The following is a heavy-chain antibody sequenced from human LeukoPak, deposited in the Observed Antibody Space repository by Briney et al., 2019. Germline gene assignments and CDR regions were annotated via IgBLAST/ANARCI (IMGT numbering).Heavy chain of an antibody. Sequence: GGSLRPSCAASGFTFSSYAMSWVRQAPGKGLEWVSAISGSGGSTYYADSVKGRFTISRDNSKNTLYLQMNSLRAEDTAVYYCAKGRIVYYYYGMDVWGQGTTVTVSS. V-gene: IGHV3-23*01. CDR1: GFTFSSYA. J-gene: IGHJ6*02. CDR3: AKGRIVYYYYGMDV. CDR2: ISGSGGST. D-gene: IGHD3-16*02.